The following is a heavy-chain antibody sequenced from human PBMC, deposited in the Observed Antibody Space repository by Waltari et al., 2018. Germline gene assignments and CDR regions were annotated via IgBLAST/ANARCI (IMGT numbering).Heavy chain of an antibody. J-gene: IGHJ4*02. Sequence: QVQLVQSGAEVKKPGASVKVSCKVSGYTLTELSMHWVRKAPGQGLEWMGRINPNSGGTNYAQNFQGRVTITADESTSTAYMELSSLRSEDTAVYYCARSDSSSPFDYWGQGTLVTVSS. CDR1: GYTLTELS. CDR2: INPNSGGT. D-gene: IGHD6-6*01. V-gene: IGHV1-2*06. CDR3: ARSDSSSPFDY.